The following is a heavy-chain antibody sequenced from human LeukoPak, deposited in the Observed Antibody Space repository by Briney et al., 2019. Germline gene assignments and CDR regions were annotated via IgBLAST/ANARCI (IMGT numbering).Heavy chain of an antibody. Sequence: GGSLGLSCTASGFTFGDYAMSWVRQAPGKGLEWVAFIRSKTYTGTTDYAASVKGRFTISRDDSKGIAYLQMNSLKTEDTAVYYCTRALRIAVAGTQYYFDFWGQGTLVTASS. CDR1: GFTFGDYA. CDR2: IRSKTYTGTT. D-gene: IGHD6-19*01. CDR3: TRALRIAVAGTQYYFDF. J-gene: IGHJ4*02. V-gene: IGHV3-49*04.